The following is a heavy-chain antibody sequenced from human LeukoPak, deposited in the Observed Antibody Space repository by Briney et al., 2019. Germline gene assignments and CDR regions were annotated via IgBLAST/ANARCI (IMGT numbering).Heavy chain of an antibody. CDR1: GGSTSDNY. Sequence: PSETLSLTCTVPGGSTSDNYWSWIRQPPGKGLEWIGYILYSGGTNYNPSLQSRVTISVDTSKNQFSLELTSVTAADTAVYYCARHRGSGYENFFDYWGQGTLVTVSS. D-gene: IGHD3-3*01. J-gene: IGHJ4*02. V-gene: IGHV4-59*08. CDR2: ILYSGGT. CDR3: ARHRGSGYENFFDY.